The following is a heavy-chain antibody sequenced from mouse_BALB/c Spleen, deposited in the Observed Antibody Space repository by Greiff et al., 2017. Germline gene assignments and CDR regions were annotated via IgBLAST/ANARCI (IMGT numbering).Heavy chain of an antibody. CDR3: ARRGQDYGNFDY. V-gene: IGHV3-2*02. D-gene: IGHD1-1*02. CDR2: ISYSGST. J-gene: IGHJ2*01. CDR1: GYSITSDYA. Sequence: EVQLQQSGPGLVKPSQSLSLTCTVTGYSITSDYAWNWIRQFPGNKLEWMGYISYSGSTSYNPSLKSRISITRDTSKNQFFLQLNSVTTEDTATYYCARRGQDYGNFDYWGQGTTLTVSS.